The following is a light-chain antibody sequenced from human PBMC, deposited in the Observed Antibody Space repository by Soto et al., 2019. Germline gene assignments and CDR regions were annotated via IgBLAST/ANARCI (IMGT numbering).Light chain of an antibody. CDR1: HDITNY. J-gene: IGKJ1*01. Sequence: DIQMTQSPSSLSASVGDRVSITCQSSHDITNYLNWYHHKPGKAPKLLIYAASSLQSGVPSRVRGSGSGTDFTLNISTLQPEDFGTYSCKQRYSPPLTFGQGTKVEIK. V-gene: IGKV1-39*01. CDR2: AAS. CDR3: KQRYSPPLT.